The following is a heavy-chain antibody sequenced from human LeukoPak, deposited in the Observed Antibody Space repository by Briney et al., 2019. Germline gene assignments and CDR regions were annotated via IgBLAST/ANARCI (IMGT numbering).Heavy chain of an antibody. J-gene: IGHJ6*02. D-gene: IGHD3-22*01. CDR2: IYSGGST. Sequence: GGSLRLSCAASGFTVSSNYMSWVRQAPGKGLEWVSVIYSGGSTYYADSVKGRFTISRDNSKNTLYLQMNSLRAEDTAVYYCARERVYYDSSGYYSAHYYYGMDVWGQGTTVTVSS. CDR3: ARERVYYDSSGYYSAHYYYGMDV. CDR1: GFTVSSNY. V-gene: IGHV3-53*01.